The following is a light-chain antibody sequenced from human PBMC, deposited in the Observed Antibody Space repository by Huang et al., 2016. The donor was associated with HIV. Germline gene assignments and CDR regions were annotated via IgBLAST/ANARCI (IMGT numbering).Light chain of an antibody. CDR3: QQTYSTLGT. V-gene: IGKV1-39*01. Sequence: DIQMTQSPPSLSASVGDRVTITCRVSQSISTYLNWYQQKPGKAPNLLIYAASSLQSGVPSRFSGSGSGTDFTLTISSLQPEDFATYYCQQTYSTLGTFGQGTKVETK. CDR2: AAS. CDR1: QSISTY. J-gene: IGKJ2*01.